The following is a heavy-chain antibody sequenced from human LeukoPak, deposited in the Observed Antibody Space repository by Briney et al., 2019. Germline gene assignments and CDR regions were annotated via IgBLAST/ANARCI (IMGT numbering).Heavy chain of an antibody. J-gene: IGHJ4*02. CDR1: GDSISSYY. CDR3: ATGYSSTWYYFDH. D-gene: IGHD6-13*01. V-gene: IGHV4-59*01. CDR2: IYHSGST. Sequence: SETLSPTCTVSGDSISSYYWSWIRQPPGKGLEWIGYIYHSGSTNYNPSLKSRVTISADTSKDQFSLKLASVTAADTAVYYCATGYSSTWYYFDHWGRGSLVSVSS.